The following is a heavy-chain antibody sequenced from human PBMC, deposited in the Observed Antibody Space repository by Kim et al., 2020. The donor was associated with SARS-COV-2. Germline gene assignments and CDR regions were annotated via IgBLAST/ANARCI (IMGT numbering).Heavy chain of an antibody. V-gene: IGHV3-30*18. CDR2: ISYDGSNK. CDR1: GFTFSTSV. J-gene: IGHJ6*02. CDR3: AKDPGGYDLFTDYYGMDV. D-gene: IGHD5-12*01. Sequence: GESLKISCAASGFTFSTSVMYWVRQAPGKGLEWVALISYDGSNKYYADSVKGRFTISRDNSQNTLYLQMNSLRAEDTAVYYCAKDPGGYDLFTDYYGMDVWGQGTTVTVSS.